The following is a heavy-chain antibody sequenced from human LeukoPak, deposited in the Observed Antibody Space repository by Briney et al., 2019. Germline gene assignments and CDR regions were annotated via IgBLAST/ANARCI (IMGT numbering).Heavy chain of an antibody. CDR3: ARDRGYYDSSGYYSSDAFDI. D-gene: IGHD3-22*01. CDR2: IYYSGST. CDR1: GGSISSYY. J-gene: IGHJ3*02. Sequence: SSETLSLTCTVSGGSISSYYWSWIRKPPGKGLEWIGYIYYSGSTNYNPSLKSRVTISVDTSKNQFSLKLSSVTAADTAVYYCARDRGYYDSSGYYSSDAFDIWGQGTMVTVSS. V-gene: IGHV4-59*01.